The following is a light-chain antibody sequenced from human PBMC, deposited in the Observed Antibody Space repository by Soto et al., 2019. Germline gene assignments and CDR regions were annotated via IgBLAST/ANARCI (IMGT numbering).Light chain of an antibody. CDR3: SSYTSISTYV. Sequence: QSALTQPASVSGSPGQSITISCTGTSSDLGAYNFVSWYQHHPGKVPKLMIYEVSNRPSGVSNRFSGSKSGNTASLTISGLQDEDEADYYCSSYTSISTYVFGTGTKLTVL. V-gene: IGLV2-14*01. CDR1: SSDLGAYNF. CDR2: EVS. J-gene: IGLJ1*01.